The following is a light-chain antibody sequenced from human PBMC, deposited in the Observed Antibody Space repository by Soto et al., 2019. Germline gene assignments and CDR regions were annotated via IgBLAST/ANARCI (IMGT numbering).Light chain of an antibody. CDR2: DAS. CDR1: QPISSW. V-gene: IGKV1-5*01. CDR3: QQYKSNLYT. Sequence: DIQMTQSPSTLSGSVGDRGTITCRASQPISSWLAWYHQKPGKAPQLLIYDASGLENGDPSRFSGRGSGIEFTLTISGLQPDDFAAYFCQQYKSNLYTFGQGTKLEIK. J-gene: IGKJ2*01.